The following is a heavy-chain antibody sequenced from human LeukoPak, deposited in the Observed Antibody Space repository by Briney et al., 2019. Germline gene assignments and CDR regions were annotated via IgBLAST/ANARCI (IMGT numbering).Heavy chain of an antibody. V-gene: IGHV4-4*07. D-gene: IGHD6-19*01. Sequence: SETLSLTCAVYGGSFSGYYWSWIRQPAGKGLEWIGRIYTSGSTNYNPSLKSRVTMSVDTSKNQFSLKLSSVTAADTAVYYCARDSSGGWYPPRDWGQGTLVTVSS. CDR1: GGSFSGYY. J-gene: IGHJ4*02. CDR2: IYTSGST. CDR3: ARDSSGGWYPPRD.